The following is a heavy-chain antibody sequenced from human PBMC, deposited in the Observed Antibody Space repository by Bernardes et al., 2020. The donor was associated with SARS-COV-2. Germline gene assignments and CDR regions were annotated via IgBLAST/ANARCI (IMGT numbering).Heavy chain of an antibody. CDR3: ARLGGDIAARWGGEFYNWFDP. J-gene: IGHJ5*02. Sequence: GESLKISCKGSGYSFSSYWIGWVRQMPGKGLEWMGIIYPADSDTTYSPSFQGQVTISVDKSISTAYLQWSSLKASDTAMYYCARLGGDIAARWGGEFYNWFDPWGQGTLVTVAS. D-gene: IGHD6-6*01. V-gene: IGHV5-51*01. CDR2: IYPADSDT. CDR1: GYSFSSYW.